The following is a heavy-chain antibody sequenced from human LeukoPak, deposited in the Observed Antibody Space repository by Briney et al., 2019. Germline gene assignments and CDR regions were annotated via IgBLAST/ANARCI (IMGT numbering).Heavy chain of an antibody. J-gene: IGHJ4*02. Sequence: SETLSLTCTVSGGSISSNSYYWGWIRQPPGKGLEWIGRIYYSGKTYYHPSLQSRVTISEDTSKNQFSLKLSSVTAADTAVYYCARRKSRFYFDSWGQGTLVTVSS. CDR1: GGSISSNSYY. V-gene: IGHV4-39*07. CDR2: IYYSGKT. CDR3: ARRKSRFYFDS.